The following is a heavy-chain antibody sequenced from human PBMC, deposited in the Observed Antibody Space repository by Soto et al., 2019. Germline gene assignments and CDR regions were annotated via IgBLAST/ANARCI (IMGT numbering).Heavy chain of an antibody. V-gene: IGHV3-33*01. CDR1: GFTFSRYG. D-gene: IGHD1-26*01. CDR2: IWFDGSDK. J-gene: IGHJ3*02. Sequence: QVQLVESGGGVVQPGRSLRLSCAASGFTFSRYGMHWVRQAPGKGLEWVALIWFDGSDKYYSDSVKGRFTISRDNSKNTLYLQMNSLRAEDTAVYYCVRDPRRSGTEDAFDIWGQGTMVTVSS. CDR3: VRDPRRSGTEDAFDI.